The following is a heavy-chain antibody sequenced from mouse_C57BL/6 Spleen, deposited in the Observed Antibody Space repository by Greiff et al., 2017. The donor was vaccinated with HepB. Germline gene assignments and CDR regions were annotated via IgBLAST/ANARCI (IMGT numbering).Heavy chain of an antibody. CDR3: ARRTAQAPAFDY. J-gene: IGHJ2*01. CDR2: IDPSDSYT. D-gene: IGHD3-2*02. Sequence: VQLQQPGAELVKPGASVKLSCKASGYTFTSYWMQWVKQRPGQGLEWIGEIDPSDSYTNYNQKFKGKATLTVDTSSSTAYMQLSSLTSEDSAVYYCARRTAQAPAFDYWGQGTTLTVSS. CDR1: GYTFTSYW. V-gene: IGHV1-50*01.